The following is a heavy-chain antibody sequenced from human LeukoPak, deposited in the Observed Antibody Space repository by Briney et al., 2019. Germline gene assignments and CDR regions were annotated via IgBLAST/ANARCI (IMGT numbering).Heavy chain of an antibody. CDR1: GYTFTGYY. Sequence: ASVKGSCKASGYTFTGYYMHWVRQAPGQGLEWIGWINPNSGGTNYAQKFQGRVTMTRDTSISTAYMELSRLRSDDTAVYYCARDLVDIVATTYIAFDYWGQGTLVTVSS. CDR3: ARDLVDIVATTYIAFDY. CDR2: INPNSGGT. J-gene: IGHJ4*02. D-gene: IGHD5-12*01. V-gene: IGHV1-2*02.